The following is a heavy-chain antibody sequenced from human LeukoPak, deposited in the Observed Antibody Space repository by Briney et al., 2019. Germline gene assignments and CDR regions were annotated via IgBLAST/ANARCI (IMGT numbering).Heavy chain of an antibody. D-gene: IGHD3-10*01. J-gene: IGHJ6*03. CDR3: ARGRGSGTYYIRGYYMDV. CDR1: GFTFSSYE. V-gene: IGHV3-48*03. Sequence: GGSLRLSCAASGFTFSSYEMNWVCQGPGKGLEWVSYISSSGSTIYYADSVKGRFNISRDNAKDSLYLQMNSLRAEDTAVYYCARGRGSGTYYIRGYYMDVWGKGTTVTISS. CDR2: ISSSGSTI.